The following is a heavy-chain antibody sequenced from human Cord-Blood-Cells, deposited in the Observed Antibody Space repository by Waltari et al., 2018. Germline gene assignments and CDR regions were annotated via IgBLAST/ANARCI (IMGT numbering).Heavy chain of an antibody. Sequence: QVQLQESGPGLVKPSETLSLTCTVSGGSISSHYWSWIRQPPGKGLEWIGYIYYSGSTNYTPSLKSRVTISVDTSKNQCSLKRSSVTAADTAVYYCARGTYYDFWSGYYIGYYGMDVWGQGTTVTVSS. V-gene: IGHV4-59*11. CDR3: ARGTYYDFWSGYYIGYYGMDV. D-gene: IGHD3-3*01. CDR1: GGSISSHY. J-gene: IGHJ6*02. CDR2: IYYSGST.